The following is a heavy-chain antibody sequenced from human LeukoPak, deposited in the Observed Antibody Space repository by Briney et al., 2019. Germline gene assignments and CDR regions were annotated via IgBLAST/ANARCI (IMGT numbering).Heavy chain of an antibody. CDR1: GFTFSSYA. J-gene: IGHJ4*02. D-gene: IGHD3-22*01. CDR3: ARDRGCYDSSALDY. Sequence: GGSLRLSCAASGFTFSSYAMHWVRQAPGKGLEWVAVISYDGSNKYYADSVKGRFTISRDNAKNSLYLQMNSLRAEDTAVYYCARDRGCYDSSALDYWGQGTLVTVSS. CDR2: ISYDGSNK. V-gene: IGHV3-30*04.